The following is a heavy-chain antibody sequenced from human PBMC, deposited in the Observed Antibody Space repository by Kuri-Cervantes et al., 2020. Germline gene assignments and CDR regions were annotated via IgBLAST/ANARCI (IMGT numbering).Heavy chain of an antibody. CDR1: GASVNHYY. J-gene: IGHJ6*03. CDR3: ATDGYYYYYMDV. Sequence: GSLRLSCVASGASVNHYYWSWVRQPPGRGLEWIGFIFYSGETNYNPSLKSRVTMSVDTSKNQFSLKLSSVTAADTAVYYCATDGYYYYYMDVWGKGTTVTVSS. CDR2: IFYSGET. V-gene: IGHV4-59*02.